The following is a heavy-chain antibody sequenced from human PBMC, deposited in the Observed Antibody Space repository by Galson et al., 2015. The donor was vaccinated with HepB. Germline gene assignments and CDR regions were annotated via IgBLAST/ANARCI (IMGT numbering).Heavy chain of an antibody. CDR1: GDSFSIYA. J-gene: IGHJ5*01. CDR2: ISPILGIP. Sequence: SVKVSCKASGDSFSIYAMSWVRQAPGQGLGWMGGISPILGIPNYAQKFQVRVTITADKSTGTAFMELSSLRSEDTAVYYCARADDFWSGYRDAGTSRWFDSWGQGTLVIVSS. V-gene: IGHV1-69*10. CDR3: ARADDFWSGYRDAGTSRWFDS. D-gene: IGHD3-3*01.